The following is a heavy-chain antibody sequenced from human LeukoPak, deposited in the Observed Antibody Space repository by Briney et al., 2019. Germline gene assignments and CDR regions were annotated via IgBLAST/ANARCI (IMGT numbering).Heavy chain of an antibody. Sequence: PSETLSLTCAVSGYSISSGYYWGWIRQPPGKGLEWIGSIYHSGSTYYNPSLKSRVTISVDTSKNQFPLKLSSVTAADTAVYYCARSAEYFDYWGQGTLVTVSS. V-gene: IGHV4-38-2*01. CDR1: GYSISSGYY. J-gene: IGHJ4*02. CDR2: IYHSGST. CDR3: ARSAEYFDY.